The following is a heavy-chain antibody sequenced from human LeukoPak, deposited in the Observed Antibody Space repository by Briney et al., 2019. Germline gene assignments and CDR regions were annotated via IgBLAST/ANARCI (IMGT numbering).Heavy chain of an antibody. CDR1: GGSFSGYY. Sequence: SETLSLTCAVYGGSFSGYYWSWLRQPPGKGLEWIGEINHSGSTNYNPSLTSRVTISVDTSKNQFSLKLSSVSAADTAVYYCARDGSGCSSTSCLFDYWGQGTLVTVSS. J-gene: IGHJ4*02. CDR3: ARDGSGCSSTSCLFDY. V-gene: IGHV4-34*01. D-gene: IGHD2-2*01. CDR2: INHSGST.